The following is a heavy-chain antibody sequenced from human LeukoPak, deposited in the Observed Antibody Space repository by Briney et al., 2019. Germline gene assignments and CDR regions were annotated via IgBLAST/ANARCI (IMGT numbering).Heavy chain of an antibody. CDR3: ARVSDDAFDI. V-gene: IGHV1-2*02. J-gene: IGHJ3*02. D-gene: IGHD1-26*01. CDR2: INPNSGDT. Sequence: GASVKVSCKASGYTFTGYYMHWVRQAPGQGLEWMGWINPNSGDTNYAQKFQGRVTMTRDTSTSTVYMELSSLRSEDTAVYYCARVSDDAFDIWGQGTMVTVSS. CDR1: GYTFTGYY.